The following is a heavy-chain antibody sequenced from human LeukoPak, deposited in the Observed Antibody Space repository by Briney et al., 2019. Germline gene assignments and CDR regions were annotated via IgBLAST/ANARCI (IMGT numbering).Heavy chain of an antibody. Sequence: PSETLSLTCTVSGGSISSYYWSWIRQPPGKGLEYIGYIYYSGSTNYNPSLKSRGTISVDTSKNQFSLKLSSVTAADTAVYYCARHCGSSWQKPFDYWGQGTLVTVSS. D-gene: IGHD6-13*01. J-gene: IGHJ4*02. CDR2: IYYSGST. CDR3: ARHCGSSWQKPFDY. CDR1: GGSISSYY. V-gene: IGHV4-59*01.